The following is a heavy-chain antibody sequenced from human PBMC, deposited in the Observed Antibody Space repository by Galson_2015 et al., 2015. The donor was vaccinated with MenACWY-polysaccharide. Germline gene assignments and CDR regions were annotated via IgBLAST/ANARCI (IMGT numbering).Heavy chain of an antibody. CDR2: ISSSSSTI. V-gene: IGHV3-48*01. CDR1: GFTFSSYS. Sequence: SLRLSCAASGFTFSSYSMNWVRQAPGKGLEWVSYISSSSSTIYYADSVKGRFTISRDNAKNSLYLQMNSLRAEDTAVYYCARERGDWGSGYYYYGMDVWGPGTTVTVSS. J-gene: IGHJ6*02. D-gene: IGHD7-27*01. CDR3: ARERGDWGSGYYYYGMDV.